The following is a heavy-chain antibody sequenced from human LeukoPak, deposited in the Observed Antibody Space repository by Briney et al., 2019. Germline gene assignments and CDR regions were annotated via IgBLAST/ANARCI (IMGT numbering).Heavy chain of an antibody. V-gene: IGHV3-48*03. CDR2: ISSSGSTI. J-gene: IGHJ5*02. Sequence: GGSLRLSCAASGFTFSSYEMNWVHQAPGKGLEWVSYISSSGSTIYYADSVKGRFTISRDNAKNSLYLQMNSLRAEDTAVYYCARPYSSGWDNWFDPWGQGTLVTVSS. CDR3: ARPYSSGWDNWFDP. CDR1: GFTFSSYE. D-gene: IGHD6-19*01.